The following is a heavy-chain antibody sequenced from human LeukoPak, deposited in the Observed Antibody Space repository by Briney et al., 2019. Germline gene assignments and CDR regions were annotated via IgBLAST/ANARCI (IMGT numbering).Heavy chain of an antibody. V-gene: IGHV3-48*01. CDR2: ISYSSSTI. J-gene: IGHJ4*02. CDR1: GFTFSSYS. CDR3: ARVNNIRGFSGYDY. D-gene: IGHD5-12*01. Sequence: GGSLRLSCAASGFTFSSYSMNWARQAPGKGLEWVSYISYSSSTIYYADSVKGRFTISRDNGKNSLYLQMNSLRAEDTAVYYCARVNNIRGFSGYDYWGQGTLVTVSS.